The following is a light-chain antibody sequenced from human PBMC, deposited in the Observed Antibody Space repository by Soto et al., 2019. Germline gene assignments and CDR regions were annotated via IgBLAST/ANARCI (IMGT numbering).Light chain of an antibody. V-gene: IGKV1-17*01. CDR1: QDIRSD. CDR2: AAS. CDR3: LQHNSYPFT. Sequence: DIQMTQSPSSLSASVGDRVTITCRASQDIRSDLDWFQQKPGKAPKRLIYAASTLESGVPSRFSGSRSGTEFTLTISSLQPEDFATYYCLQHNSYPFTFGPGTKVDIK. J-gene: IGKJ3*01.